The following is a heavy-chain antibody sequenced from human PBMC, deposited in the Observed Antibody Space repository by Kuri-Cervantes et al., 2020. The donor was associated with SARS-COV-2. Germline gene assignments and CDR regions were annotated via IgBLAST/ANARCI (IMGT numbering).Heavy chain of an antibody. CDR1: GGPISNSFYY. Sequence: GSLRLSCTVSGGPISNSFYYWGWIRQPPGKGLEWIGSIYYSGSTYYNPSLKSRVTISVDTSKNQFSLKLSSVTAADTAVYYCARQMMSSITIFGVVITRNWFDPWGQGTLVTVSS. J-gene: IGHJ5*02. CDR2: IYYSGST. CDR3: ARQMMSSITIFGVVITRNWFDP. V-gene: IGHV4-39*01. D-gene: IGHD3-3*01.